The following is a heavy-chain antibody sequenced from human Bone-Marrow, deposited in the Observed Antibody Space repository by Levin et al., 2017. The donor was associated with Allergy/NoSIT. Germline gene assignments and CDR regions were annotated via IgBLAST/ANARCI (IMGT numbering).Heavy chain of an antibody. V-gene: IGHV1-8*01. D-gene: IGHD2-2*01. CDR1: GYTFTSYD. CDR3: ARNVVPAAHNWFDP. Sequence: GESLKISCKASGYTFTSYDINWVRQATGQGLEWMGWMNPNSGNTGYAQKFQGRVTMTRNTSISTAYMELSSLRSEDTAVYYCARNVVPAAHNWFDPWGQGTLVTVSS. J-gene: IGHJ5*02. CDR2: MNPNSGNT.